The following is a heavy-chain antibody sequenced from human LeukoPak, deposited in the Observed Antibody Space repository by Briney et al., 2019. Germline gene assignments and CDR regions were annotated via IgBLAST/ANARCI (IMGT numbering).Heavy chain of an antibody. CDR1: GFTFSIYS. D-gene: IGHD3-16*01. Sequence: GGSLRLSCAASGFTFSIYSVNWVREAPGKGLEWGSYIGRNTRFISYADSLQGRFTISRDNSKNSLYLQMNSLRPGDTAVYFCARDQWGIRCLDYWGQGTLVTVSS. CDR2: IGRNTRFI. CDR3: ARDQWGIRCLDY. J-gene: IGHJ4*02. V-gene: IGHV3-21*05.